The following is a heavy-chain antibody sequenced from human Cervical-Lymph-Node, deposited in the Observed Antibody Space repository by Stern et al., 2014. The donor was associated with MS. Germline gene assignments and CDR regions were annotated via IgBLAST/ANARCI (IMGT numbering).Heavy chain of an antibody. J-gene: IGHJ4*02. CDR1: GGTFSSYA. CDR3: ARSRFWSYYSNRELDY. Sequence: QVQLVQSGAEVKKPGSSVKVSCKASGGTFSSYAISWVRQAPGQGLEWMGGIIPIFGTANYAQKFQGRVTITADESTSTAYMKLSSLRSEDTAVYYCARSRFWSYYSNRELDYWGQGTLVTVSS. V-gene: IGHV1-69*01. CDR2: IIPIFGTA. D-gene: IGHD1-26*01.